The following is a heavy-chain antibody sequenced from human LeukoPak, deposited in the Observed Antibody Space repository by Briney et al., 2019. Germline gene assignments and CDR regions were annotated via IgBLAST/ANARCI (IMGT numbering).Heavy chain of an antibody. CDR1: GYTFTSYG. V-gene: IGHV1-18*01. CDR2: ISAYNGNT. D-gene: IGHD3-22*01. J-gene: IGHJ4*02. Sequence: ASVKVSCKASGYTFTSYGISWVRQAPGQGLEWMGWISAYNGNTNYAQKLQGRVTMTTDTSTSTAYMELRRLRSDDTAVYYCVSGYYYDSSGYYSLAYYWGQGTLVTVSS. CDR3: VSGYYYDSSGYYSLAYY.